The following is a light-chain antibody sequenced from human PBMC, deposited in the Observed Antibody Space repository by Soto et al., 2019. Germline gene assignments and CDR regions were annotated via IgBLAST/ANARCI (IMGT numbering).Light chain of an antibody. CDR2: AAS. CDR1: QGISNY. V-gene: IGKV1-27*01. CDR3: QKYNSALT. Sequence: DIQVTQSASSLSASVGDRVTITCRASQGISNYFAWYQQKPGKVPKLLIYAASTSHSGAPSRFSGSGSGTDFTLTISTLQPEDVATYFCQKYNSALTFGQGTRLEIK. J-gene: IGKJ5*01.